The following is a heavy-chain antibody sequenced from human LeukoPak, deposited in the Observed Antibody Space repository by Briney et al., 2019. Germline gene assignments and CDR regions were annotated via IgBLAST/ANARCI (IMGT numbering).Heavy chain of an antibody. J-gene: IGHJ4*02. D-gene: IGHD4-11*01. V-gene: IGHV3-33*06. CDR1: GFTFSHYG. CDR3: AKDAQRGFDYSNSLEH. Sequence: PGGSLRLSCAASGFTFSHYGMHWVGQAPGKGLKGVAVIWSDGSNEYYADSVKGRFTISRDNFQNTVSLQMNNLRAEDTAIHYCAKDAQRGFDYSNSLEHWGQGTLVTVSS. CDR2: IWSDGSNE.